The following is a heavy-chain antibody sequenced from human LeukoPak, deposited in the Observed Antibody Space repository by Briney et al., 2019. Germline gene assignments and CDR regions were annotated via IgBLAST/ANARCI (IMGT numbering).Heavy chain of an antibody. CDR1: GGSFSGYY. CDR3: ARAIGYCSSTSCRAYFDY. V-gene: IGHV4-34*01. D-gene: IGHD2-2*03. J-gene: IGHJ4*02. Sequence: PSETLSLTCAVYGGSFSGYYWSWIRQPPGKGLEWIGEINHSGSTNYNPSLKSRVTISVDTSKNQFSLKLSSVTAADTAVYYCARAIGYCSSTSCRAYFDYWGQGTLVTVSS. CDR2: INHSGST.